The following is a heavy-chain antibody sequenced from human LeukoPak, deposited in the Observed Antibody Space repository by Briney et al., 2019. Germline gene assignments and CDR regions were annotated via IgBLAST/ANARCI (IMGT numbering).Heavy chain of an antibody. J-gene: IGHJ6*03. CDR3: ARGRYSSSWKGEYYYYYYMDV. V-gene: IGHV4-59*01. D-gene: IGHD6-13*01. CDR1: SGSISSYY. CDR2: IYYSGST. Sequence: SETLSFTCTVSSGSISSYYWSWIRQPPGKGLEWIGYIYYSGSTNYNPSLKSRVTISVDTSKNQFSLKLSSVTAADTAVYYCARGRYSSSWKGEYYYYYYMDVWGKGTTVTISS.